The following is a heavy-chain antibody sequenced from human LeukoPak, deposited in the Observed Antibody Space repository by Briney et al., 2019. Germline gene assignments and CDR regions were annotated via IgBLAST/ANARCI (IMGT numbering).Heavy chain of an antibody. V-gene: IGHV4-4*07. CDR2: VSSSGRT. D-gene: IGHD2-2*01. CDR3: XXXXXXXGLSNWFDP. Sequence: SGXXXXXYXXSWIRQPAGKGLXGIGRVSSSGRTTYNPSLKSRLTISITXXXNQFSLKVTSVTASDTAMYYFXXXXXXXGLSNWFDPWGQGTLVTVSS. J-gene: IGHJ5*02. CDR1: GXXXXXYX.